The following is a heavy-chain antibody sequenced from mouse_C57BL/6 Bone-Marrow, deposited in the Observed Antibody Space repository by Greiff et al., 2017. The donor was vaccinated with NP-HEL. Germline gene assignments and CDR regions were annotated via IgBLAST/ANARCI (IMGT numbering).Heavy chain of an antibody. Sequence: VQLQQSGPELVKPGASVKISCKASGYSFTDYNMNWVKQSNGKSLEWIGVINPNYGTTSYNQKFKGKATLTVDQSSSTADMQLNSLTSEDSAVYYCASSLITTVVAYYAMDYWGQGTSVTVSS. D-gene: IGHD1-1*01. CDR1: GYSFTDYN. CDR3: ASSLITTVVAYYAMDY. CDR2: INPNYGTT. J-gene: IGHJ4*01. V-gene: IGHV1-39*01.